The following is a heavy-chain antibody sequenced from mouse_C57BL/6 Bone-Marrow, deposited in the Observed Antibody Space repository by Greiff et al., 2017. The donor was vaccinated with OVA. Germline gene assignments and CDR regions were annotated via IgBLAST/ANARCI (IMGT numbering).Heavy chain of an antibody. V-gene: IGHV10-1*01. J-gene: IGHJ3*01. CDR3: VRHYGNFSWFAY. CDR1: GFSFNTYA. Sequence: EVMLVESGGGLVQPKGSLKLSCAASGFSFNTYAMNWVRQAPGKGLEWVARIRSKSNNYATYYADSVKDRFTISRDDSESMLYLQMNNVKTEDTAMYYCVRHYGNFSWFAYWGQGTLVTVSA. D-gene: IGHD2-1*01. CDR2: IRSKSNNYAT.